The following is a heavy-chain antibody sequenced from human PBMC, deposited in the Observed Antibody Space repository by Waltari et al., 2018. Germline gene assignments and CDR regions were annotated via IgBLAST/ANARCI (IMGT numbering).Heavy chain of an antibody. CDR1: GASISSYY. V-gene: IGHV4-59*08. J-gene: IGHJ6*02. CDR2: IYYSGST. Sequence: QVQLQESGPGLVKPSETLSLTCTASGASISSYYWSWIRQPPGKGLEWIGYIYYSGSTNYNPSLKSRVTISVDTSKNQFSLKLSSVTAADTAVYYCARQNYDGGYYYGMDVWGQGTTVTVSS. D-gene: IGHD1-7*01. CDR3: ARQNYDGGYYYGMDV.